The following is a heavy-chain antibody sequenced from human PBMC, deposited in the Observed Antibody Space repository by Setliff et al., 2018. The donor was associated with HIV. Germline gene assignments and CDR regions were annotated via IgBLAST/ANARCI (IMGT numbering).Heavy chain of an antibody. CDR1: GGSFSSGTYF. Sequence: SETLSLTCTVSGGSFSSGTYFWGWLRQSPGKGLEWLGTMFYRGSTYYNPSLKSRVTISADTFTLSLSSVTAADTAVYYCTGPAMAAAGPLEYYYYYGMDVWGQGTTVTVSS. D-gene: IGHD6-13*01. CDR3: TGPAMAAAGPLEYYYYYGMDV. CDR2: MFYRGST. V-gene: IGHV4-39*02. J-gene: IGHJ6*02.